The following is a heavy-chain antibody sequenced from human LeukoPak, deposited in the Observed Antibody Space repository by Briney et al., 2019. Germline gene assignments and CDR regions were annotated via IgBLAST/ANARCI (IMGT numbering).Heavy chain of an antibody. J-gene: IGHJ3*01. V-gene: IGHV3-23*01. Sequence: GGSLRLSCAASGFTFRSYAMSWVRQAPGKGLEWVSAISGSGGTTYFTDSVRGRFTISRDNPKNTLYLQMNSLRAEDTAVYYCAKVSTYGDDYHDAFDVWGQGTMVTVSS. CDR1: GFTFRSYA. CDR3: AKVSTYGDDYHDAFDV. D-gene: IGHD4-17*01. CDR2: ISGSGGTT.